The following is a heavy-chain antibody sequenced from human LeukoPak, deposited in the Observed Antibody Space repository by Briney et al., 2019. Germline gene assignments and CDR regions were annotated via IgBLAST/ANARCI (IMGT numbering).Heavy chain of an antibody. CDR2: ISAYNGNT. V-gene: IGHV1-18*01. Sequence: EASVKVSCKASGYTFTSYGISWVRQAPGQGLEWMGWISAYNGNTNYAQKLQGRVTMTTDTSTSTAYMELRSLRSDDTAVYYCARERYYDFWSGTSSFDYWGQGTLVTVSS. J-gene: IGHJ4*02. CDR1: GYTFTSYG. D-gene: IGHD3-3*01. CDR3: ARERYYDFWSGTSSFDY.